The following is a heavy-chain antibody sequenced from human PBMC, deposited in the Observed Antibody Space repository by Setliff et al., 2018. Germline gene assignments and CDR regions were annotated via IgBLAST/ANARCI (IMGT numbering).Heavy chain of an antibody. V-gene: IGHV3-33*01. CDR3: ARSYNFWSGPALDV. J-gene: IGHJ6*04. Sequence: PGGSLRLSCAASGFTFSSYGMHWVRQAPGKGLEWVAVIWYDGSNKYYADSVKGRFTISRDNSRYTLYLQMNSLRAEDTAVYYCARSYNFWSGPALDVWGKGTTVTVSS. D-gene: IGHD3-3*01. CDR2: IWYDGSNK. CDR1: GFTFSSYG.